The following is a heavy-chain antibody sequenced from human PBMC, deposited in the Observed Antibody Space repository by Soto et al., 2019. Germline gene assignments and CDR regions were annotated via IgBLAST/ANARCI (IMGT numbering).Heavy chain of an antibody. D-gene: IGHD3-3*01. J-gene: IGHJ1*01. CDR1: CDSISSTY. Sequence: PSDTLSLTCTVSCDSISSTYWSWVRQPAGRGLEWIGRIYSSGSNNYNPSLESRVTMSVDTSKNQFSLTLRSVTAADTAVYFCARGYESGYTFGHDLWGQGTLVTVSS. CDR2: IYSSGSN. CDR3: ARGYESGYTFGHDL. V-gene: IGHV4-4*07.